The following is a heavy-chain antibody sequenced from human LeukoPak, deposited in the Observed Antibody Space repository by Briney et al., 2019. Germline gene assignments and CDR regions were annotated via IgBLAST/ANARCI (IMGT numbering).Heavy chain of an antibody. V-gene: IGHV3-7*01. CDR1: GFTFSSYW. D-gene: IGHD4-17*01. CDR3: ARVRRLGYFDY. CDR2: IKQDGSEK. Sequence: GGSLRLSCAASGFTFSSYWMSWVRQAPGKGLGWVANIKQDGSEKYYVDSVKGGFTISRDNAKNSLYLQMNSLRAEDTAVYYCARVRRLGYFDYWGQGTLVTVSS. J-gene: IGHJ4*02.